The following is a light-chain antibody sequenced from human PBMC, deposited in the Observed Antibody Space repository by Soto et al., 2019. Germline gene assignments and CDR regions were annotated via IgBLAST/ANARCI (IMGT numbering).Light chain of an antibody. CDR2: GAS. J-gene: IGKJ1*01. CDR1: EGFNNSY. V-gene: IGKV3-20*01. Sequence: EIVLTQSPGTLSLSPGEVATLSCRASEGFNNSYLAWYQQKPGQAPSLLIYGASSRATGIPDRFSGSGSGTEFTLTVDRLEPEYFAVYYCHQYGSSPQTFGRGTKVEIK. CDR3: HQYGSSPQT.